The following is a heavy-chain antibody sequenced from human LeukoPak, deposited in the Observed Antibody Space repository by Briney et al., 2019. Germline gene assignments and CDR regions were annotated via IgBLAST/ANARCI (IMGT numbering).Heavy chain of an antibody. J-gene: IGHJ4*02. CDR3: ARGGTLVRGGDPFDY. V-gene: IGHV3-23*01. Sequence: GGSLRLPCAASGFTFNTYDMSWVRQSPVKGLEWVSGLSASGDRTYYTDSVKGRFTISRDNSKNTVYLQMNNLRAEDTALYLCARGGTLVRGGDPFDYWGQGTLVTVSS. CDR2: LSASGDRT. D-gene: IGHD3-10*01. CDR1: GFTFNTYD.